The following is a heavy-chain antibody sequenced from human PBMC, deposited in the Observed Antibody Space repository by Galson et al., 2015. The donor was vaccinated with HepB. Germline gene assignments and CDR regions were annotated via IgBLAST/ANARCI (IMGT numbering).Heavy chain of an antibody. J-gene: IGHJ4*02. CDR1: GFTFDDYA. CDR2: ISWNSGSI. D-gene: IGHD3-10*01. Sequence: SLRLSCAASGFTFDDYAMHWVRQAPGKGLEWVSGISWNSGSIGYADSVKGRFTISRDNAKNSLYLQMNSLRAEDTALYYCAKDISRYGSGSSVLDYWGQGTLVTVSS. V-gene: IGHV3-9*01. CDR3: AKDISRYGSGSSVLDY.